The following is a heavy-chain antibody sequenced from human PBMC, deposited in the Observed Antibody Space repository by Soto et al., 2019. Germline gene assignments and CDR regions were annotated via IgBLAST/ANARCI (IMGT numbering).Heavy chain of an antibody. Sequence: PSQTLSLTCAISGDSVSSNSAAWNWIRQSPSRGLEWLGRTYYRSKWYNDYAVSVKSRITINPDTSKNQFSLQLNSVTPEDTAVYYCARDPGYSSGWYATDYHYGMDVWGQGTTVTVSS. CDR3: ARDPGYSSGWYATDYHYGMDV. D-gene: IGHD6-19*01. V-gene: IGHV6-1*01. J-gene: IGHJ6*02. CDR1: GDSVSSNSAA. CDR2: TYYRSKWYN.